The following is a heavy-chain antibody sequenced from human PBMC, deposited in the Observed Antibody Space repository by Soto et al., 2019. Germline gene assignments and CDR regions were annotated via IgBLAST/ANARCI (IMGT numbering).Heavy chain of an antibody. J-gene: IGHJ3*01. Sequence: QVQLQESGPGLVEPSETLSLTCTVSGDSMSTHYWSWIRQSAEKGLEWIWRISATGTTTYMPSLKSRITLSVDTSKNQFSLKLKFVTAADTAVYFCARDQSGAADLWGQGTVVTVS. V-gene: IGHV4-4*07. D-gene: IGHD7-27*01. CDR2: ISATGTT. CDR1: GDSMSTHY. CDR3: ARDQSGAADL.